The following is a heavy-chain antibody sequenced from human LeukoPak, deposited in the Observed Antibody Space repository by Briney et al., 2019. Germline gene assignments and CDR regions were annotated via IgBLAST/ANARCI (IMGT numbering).Heavy chain of an antibody. D-gene: IGHD6-19*01. CDR3: AKDGPPRIAVAGRPDY. CDR1: GFTFSSYA. V-gene: IGHV3-23*01. J-gene: IGHJ4*02. Sequence: GGSLRLSCAASGFTFSSYAMSWVRQAPGKGLEWVSAISGSGGSTYYADSVKGRFTISRDNSKNTLYLEMNSLRAEDTAVYYCAKDGPPRIAVAGRPDYWGQGTLVTVSS. CDR2: ISGSGGST.